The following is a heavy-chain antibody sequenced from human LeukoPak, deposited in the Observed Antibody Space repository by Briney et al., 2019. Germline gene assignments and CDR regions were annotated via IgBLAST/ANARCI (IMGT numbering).Heavy chain of an antibody. Sequence: PGGSLRLSCAASGFTVSSNYMSWARQAPGKGLEWVSVIYSDGRTYYADSVKGRFTISRDNSKNTLYLQMNSLRAEDTAVYYCARETSLAGFASGLGFNYWGQGILVTVSS. CDR2: IYSDGRT. CDR1: GFTVSSNY. D-gene: IGHD6-19*01. CDR3: ARETSLAGFASGLGFNY. V-gene: IGHV3-53*01. J-gene: IGHJ4*02.